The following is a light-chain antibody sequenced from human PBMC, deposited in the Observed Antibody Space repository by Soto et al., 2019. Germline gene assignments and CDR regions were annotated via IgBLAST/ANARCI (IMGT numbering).Light chain of an antibody. Sequence: EIVLTQSPGTLSLSAGKSATLLCRASQSVRTSLAWYQQQPGQAPRLLIYDASNKATGIPARFSGSGSGADFTLSISRLEPEDFAVYYCQQYGSSPPRTFGQGTKVDIK. J-gene: IGKJ1*01. CDR3: QQYGSSPPRT. CDR2: DAS. V-gene: IGKV3-20*01. CDR1: QSVRTS.